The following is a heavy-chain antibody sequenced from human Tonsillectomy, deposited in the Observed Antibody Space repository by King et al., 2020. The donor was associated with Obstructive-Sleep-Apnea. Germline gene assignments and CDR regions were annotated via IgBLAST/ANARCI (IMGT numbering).Heavy chain of an antibody. CDR1: GGSITSSSYY. J-gene: IGHJ4*02. Sequence: QLQESGPGLVKPSETLSLTCTVSGGSITSSSYYWGWIRQPPGKGLEWIGSIYYSWSTYYNPSLKSRVTISVDTSKNQCSLKLSSVTAADTAVYYCARVRGYSYGLFDYWGQGTLVTVSS. CDR3: ARVRGYSYGLFDY. V-gene: IGHV4-39*07. CDR2: IYYSWST. D-gene: IGHD5-18*01.